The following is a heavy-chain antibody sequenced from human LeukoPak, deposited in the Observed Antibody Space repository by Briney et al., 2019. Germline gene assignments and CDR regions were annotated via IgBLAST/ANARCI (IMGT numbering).Heavy chain of an antibody. CDR3: AKRGGYSSGWYYFDY. D-gene: IGHD6-19*01. Sequence: GGSLTLSCAASGFTFSSYAMSWVRQAPGKRLEWVSAISGSGGSTYYADSVTGRFTISRDNSKNTLYLQMNSLRAEDTAVYYCAKRGGYSSGWYYFDYWGQGTLVTVSS. V-gene: IGHV3-23*01. CDR1: GFTFSSYA. J-gene: IGHJ4*02. CDR2: ISGSGGST.